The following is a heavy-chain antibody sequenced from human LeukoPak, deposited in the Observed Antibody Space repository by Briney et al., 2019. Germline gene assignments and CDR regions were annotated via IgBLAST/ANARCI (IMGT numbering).Heavy chain of an antibody. D-gene: IGHD3-22*01. CDR2: IYRGGNT. J-gene: IGHJ4*02. CDR1: GFTVSGHP. Sequence: YPGGSLRLSCAASGFTVSGHPMSWVRQAPGKGLEWVSVIYRGGNTYYTDSVKGRFTISTDNSKNTLYLQMNSLRAEDTAVYYCAKEGSYYDSSGYWGQGTLVTVSS. V-gene: IGHV3-53*01. CDR3: AKEGSYYDSSGY.